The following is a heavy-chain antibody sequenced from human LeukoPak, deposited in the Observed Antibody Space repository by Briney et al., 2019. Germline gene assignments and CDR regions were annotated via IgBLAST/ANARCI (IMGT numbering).Heavy chain of an antibody. D-gene: IGHD2-15*01. Sequence: GGSLRLSCAASGFTFSSYWMSWVRQAPGKGLEWVANIKQDGSEKYYVDSVKGRFTISRDNARNSLYLQMNSLGAEDTAVYYCAKAGAVVVVAAKYFDYWGQGTLVTVSS. CDR2: IKQDGSEK. CDR1: GFTFSSYW. J-gene: IGHJ4*02. CDR3: AKAGAVVVVAAKYFDY. V-gene: IGHV3-7*03.